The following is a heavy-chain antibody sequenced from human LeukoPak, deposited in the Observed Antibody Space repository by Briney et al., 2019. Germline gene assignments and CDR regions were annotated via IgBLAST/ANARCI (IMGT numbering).Heavy chain of an antibody. CDR3: ATNTYSYGRFDY. V-gene: IGHV3-30*03. Sequence: PGRSLRLSCAASGFTFSSYGMHWVRQAPGKGLEWVAVISYDGSNKYYADSVKGRFTISRDNSKNTLYLQMNSLRAEDTAVYYCATNTYSYGRFDYWGQGTLVTVSP. D-gene: IGHD5-18*01. CDR1: GFTFSSYG. CDR2: ISYDGSNK. J-gene: IGHJ4*02.